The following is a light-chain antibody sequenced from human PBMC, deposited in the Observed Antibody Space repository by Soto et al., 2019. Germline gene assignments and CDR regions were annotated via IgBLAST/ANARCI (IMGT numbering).Light chain of an antibody. V-gene: IGKV1-5*03. Sequence: DIHMTQSPSTLSASVGDRVTITCRASQSISLWVAWYQQKPGRAPNLLIYKTSSLETGLPSRFSGSGSGTEFTLTIRSLQPDDFATYYCQHYKDYSWTFGQGTKVEVK. CDR1: QSISLW. CDR3: QHYKDYSWT. J-gene: IGKJ1*01. CDR2: KTS.